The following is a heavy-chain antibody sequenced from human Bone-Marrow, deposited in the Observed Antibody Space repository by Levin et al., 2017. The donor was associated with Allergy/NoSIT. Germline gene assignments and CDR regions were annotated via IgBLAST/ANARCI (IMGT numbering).Heavy chain of an antibody. CDR3: ARSRYTSGWSYFDH. Sequence: PSETLSLTCTVSGDSINSNYWSWIRQSPGKGLEWIGYYFYKGNTDYTPSLKSRATISLDASKNQMSLNLHSVTAADTAVYYCARSRYTSGWSYFDHWGQGMVVTVSS. D-gene: IGHD6-19*01. CDR1: GDSINSNY. V-gene: IGHV4-59*01. J-gene: IGHJ4*02. CDR2: YFYKGNT.